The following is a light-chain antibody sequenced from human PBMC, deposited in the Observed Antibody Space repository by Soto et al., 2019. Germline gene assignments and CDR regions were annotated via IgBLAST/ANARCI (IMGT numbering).Light chain of an antibody. J-gene: IGLJ3*02. CDR3: ATRDERLSGRV. V-gene: IGLV1-44*01. Sequence: QSVLTQPPSASGTPGQRVTISCSGSSSNVGTNHVNWYQQLPGTAPKLLIYSDNQRPSGVPDRFSGSKSGTSASLAISGLPSEDEADYYCATRDERLSGRVFGGGTKLTVL. CDR1: SSNVGTNH. CDR2: SDN.